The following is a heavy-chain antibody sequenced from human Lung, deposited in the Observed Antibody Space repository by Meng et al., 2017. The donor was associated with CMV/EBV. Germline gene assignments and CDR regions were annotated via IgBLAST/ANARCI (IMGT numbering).Heavy chain of an antibody. Sequence: ASVKVSCKASGYTFIGYDLHWVRQAPGQGLEWMGWINPKSGGTNYAQRFQGRVTMTRDTSINTVYMELRRLRSDDTAVYFCAKSLYTNYYSTYYGLAVWGPGNXV. CDR2: INPKSGGT. V-gene: IGHV1-2*02. J-gene: IGHJ6*02. CDR1: GYTFIGYD. D-gene: IGHD3-22*01. CDR3: AKSLYTNYYSTYYGLAV.